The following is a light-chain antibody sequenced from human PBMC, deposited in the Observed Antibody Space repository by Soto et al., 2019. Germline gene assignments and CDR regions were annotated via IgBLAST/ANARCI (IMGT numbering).Light chain of an antibody. Sequence: QPLLTQATSASASLRAWFKRTWTLSSGQSNDAIEWPQQQPEKGPRYFMKVNREGGHRKRDGIPDRFSGSSSGAQRYLTISRLQPEEEADYCCHIRGHGIIVFGTGTKLTVL. CDR3: HIRGHGIIV. J-gene: IGLJ1*01. CDR2: VNREGGH. V-gene: IGLV4-69*01. CDR1: SGQSNDA.